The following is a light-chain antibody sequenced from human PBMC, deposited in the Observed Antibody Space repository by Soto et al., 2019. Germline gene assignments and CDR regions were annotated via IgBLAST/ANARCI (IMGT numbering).Light chain of an antibody. V-gene: IGKV1-5*03. CDR3: QQYNSYSRT. J-gene: IGKJ1*01. CDR2: KAS. CDR1: QSISSW. Sequence: IQRTRSPSTLSASVGYRFTITGRASQSISSWLDWYQQKPGKAPKLLIFKASILETGVPSSFSGSGSETEFTLTISSLQPDDSATYYCQQYNSYSRTFGQGTKVDIK.